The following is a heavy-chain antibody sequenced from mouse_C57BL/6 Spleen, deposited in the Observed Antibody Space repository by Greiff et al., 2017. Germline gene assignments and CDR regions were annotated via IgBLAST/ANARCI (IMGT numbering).Heavy chain of an antibody. CDR1: GFSFNTYA. D-gene: IGHD4-1*01. Sequence: DVQLVESGGGLVQPKGSLKLSCAASGFSFNTYAMNWVRQAPGKGLEWVARIRSKSNNYATYYADSVKDRFTISRDDSESMLYLQMNNLKTEDTAMYYCGRQEDWDYFDYWGQGTTLTVSS. J-gene: IGHJ2*01. CDR3: GRQEDWDYFDY. CDR2: IRSKSNNYAT. V-gene: IGHV10-1*01.